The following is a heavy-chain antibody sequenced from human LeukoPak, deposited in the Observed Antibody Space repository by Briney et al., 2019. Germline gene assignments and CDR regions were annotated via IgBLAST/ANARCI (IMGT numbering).Heavy chain of an antibody. J-gene: IGHJ4*02. CDR1: GYTFTGYY. CDR2: INPNSGGT. D-gene: IGHD1-26*01. CDR3: ASRGGSPPRDFDY. V-gene: IGHV1-2*06. Sequence: ASVKVSCKASGYTFTGYYMHWVRQAPGQGLEWMGRINPNSGGTNYAQKFQGRVTMTRDTSISTAYMEPSRLRSDDTAVYYCASRGGSPPRDFDYWGQGTLVTVSS.